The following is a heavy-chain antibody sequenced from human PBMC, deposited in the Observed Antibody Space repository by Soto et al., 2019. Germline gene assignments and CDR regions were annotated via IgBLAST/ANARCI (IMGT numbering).Heavy chain of an antibody. CDR2: FGPEDGET. J-gene: IGHJ4*02. CDR3: ATDYCSGGSCYPYYFDY. CDR1: GYTLTELS. V-gene: IGHV1-24*01. D-gene: IGHD2-15*01. Sequence: ASVKVSCKVSGYTLTELSMHWVRQAPGKGLEWMGGFGPEDGETIYAQKFQGRVTMTEDTSTDTAYMELSSLRSEDTAVYYCATDYCSGGSCYPYYFDYWGQGTLVTVSS.